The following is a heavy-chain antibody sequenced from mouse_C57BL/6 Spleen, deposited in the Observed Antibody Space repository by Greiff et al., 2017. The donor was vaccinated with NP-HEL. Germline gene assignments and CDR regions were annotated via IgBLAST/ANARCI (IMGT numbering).Heavy chain of an antibody. J-gene: IGHJ4*01. CDR2: IWSDGST. CDR3: ARHGGDYDGDYYAMDY. D-gene: IGHD2-4*01. CDR1: GFSLTSYS. Sequence: QVQLQQSGPGLVAPSQSLSITCTVSGFSLTSYSVHWVRQPPGKGLEWLVVIWSDGSTTYNSALKSRLSISKDNSKSQVFLKMNSLQTDDTAKYYCARHGGDYDGDYYAMDYWGQGTSVTVSS. V-gene: IGHV2-6-1*01.